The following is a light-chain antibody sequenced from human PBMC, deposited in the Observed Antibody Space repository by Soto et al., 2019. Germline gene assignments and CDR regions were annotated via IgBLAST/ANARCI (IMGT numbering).Light chain of an antibody. Sequence: DIQMTQSPSSLSASIGDRVIITCRASQGISNHLVWLQQKPGKAPKSLIYGASNLQSGVPSKFSGCGSGTVSTLTISSLQPEDGATYYYQQNHFYPLTFGGGTTVEI. CDR3: QQNHFYPLT. V-gene: IGKV1-16*02. CDR1: QGISNH. J-gene: IGKJ4*01. CDR2: GAS.